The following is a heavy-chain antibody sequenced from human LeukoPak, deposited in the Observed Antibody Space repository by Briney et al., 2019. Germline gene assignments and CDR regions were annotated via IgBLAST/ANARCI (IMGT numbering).Heavy chain of an antibody. CDR2: LTTGGSA. CDR1: GFTFRSYA. Sequence: GGSLRLSFAASGFTFRSYAMSWVRQSPGKGLEWVSGLTTGGSAYYVDSVRGRFTISRDDSKNTLYLQMNGLRAEDTAVYYCAKSGTDYDFWDSGYWGQGTLVTVSS. CDR3: AKSGTDYDFWDSGY. V-gene: IGHV3-23*01. D-gene: IGHD3-3*01. J-gene: IGHJ4*02.